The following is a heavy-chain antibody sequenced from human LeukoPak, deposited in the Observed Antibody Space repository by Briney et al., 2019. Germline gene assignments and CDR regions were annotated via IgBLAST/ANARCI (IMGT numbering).Heavy chain of an antibody. J-gene: IGHJ4*02. V-gene: IGHV4-39*07. CDR1: GGSISSSSYY. CDR3: ARGRQQLVTSRFDY. CDR2: INHSGST. D-gene: IGHD6-13*01. Sequence: SETLSLTCTVSGGSISSSSYYWSWIRQPPGKGLEWIGEINHSGSTNYNPSLKSRVTISVDTSKNQFSLKLSSVTAADTAVYYCARGRQQLVTSRFDYWGQGTLVTVSS.